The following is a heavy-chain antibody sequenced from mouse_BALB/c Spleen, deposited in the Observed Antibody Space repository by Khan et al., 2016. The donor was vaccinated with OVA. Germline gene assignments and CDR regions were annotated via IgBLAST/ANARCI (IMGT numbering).Heavy chain of an antibody. CDR1: GYTFINYW. J-gene: IGHJ2*01. V-gene: IGHV1-7*01. Sequence: QVHVKQSGAELAKPGASVKMSCKASGYTFINYWILWVKQRPGQGLEWIGYINPSNGDTEYNQNFKDKATLTEDKSSSPAYMQLSSLTSEASAIDYGSRMGRRGDFDFCGQRTTLTVSS. CDR3: SRMGRRGDFDF. CDR2: INPSNGDT.